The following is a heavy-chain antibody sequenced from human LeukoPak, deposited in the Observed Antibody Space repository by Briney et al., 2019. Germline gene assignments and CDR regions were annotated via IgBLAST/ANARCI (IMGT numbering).Heavy chain of an antibody. CDR3: TRDQTPYY. CDR1: GFTFSSYS. J-gene: IGHJ4*02. CDR2: IRSKIYGGTP. V-gene: IGHV3-49*04. Sequence: GGSLRLSCAASGFTFSSYSMNWVRQAPGKGLEWVGFIRSKIYGGTPEYAASVKGRFTISRDDSKGVAYLQMNSLKTEDTAVYYCTRDQTPYYWGQGTLVTVAS.